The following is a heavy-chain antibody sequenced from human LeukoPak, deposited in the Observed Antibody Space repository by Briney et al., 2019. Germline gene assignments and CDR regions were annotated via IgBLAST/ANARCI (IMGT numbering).Heavy chain of an antibody. V-gene: IGHV4-61*02. CDR2: IYTSGST. D-gene: IGHD5-18*01. Sequence: KASETLSLTCTVSGGSISSGNFYWSWIRQPAGKGLEWIGRIYTSGSTNYNPSLKSRVTISVDTSKNQFSLKVNSVTAADTAVYYCARREVVDTAMVGDFWGQGSLVTVSS. CDR3: ARREVVDTAMVGDF. J-gene: IGHJ4*02. CDR1: GGSISSGNFY.